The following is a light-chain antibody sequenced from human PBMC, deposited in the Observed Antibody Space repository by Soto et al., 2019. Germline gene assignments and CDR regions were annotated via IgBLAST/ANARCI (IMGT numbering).Light chain of an antibody. CDR2: GAS. CDR1: QSVGTW. CDR3: QHYHRNMWS. Sequence: DIQMTQSRSTLSASVGGRVTITVRASQSVGTWVAWYQQKPGKAPKLLIFGASNLESGVPSRFSGSGSGTEFTLTIATLQPDDFATYFCQHYHRNMWSFGPGTKVDIK. J-gene: IGKJ1*01. V-gene: IGKV1-5*01.